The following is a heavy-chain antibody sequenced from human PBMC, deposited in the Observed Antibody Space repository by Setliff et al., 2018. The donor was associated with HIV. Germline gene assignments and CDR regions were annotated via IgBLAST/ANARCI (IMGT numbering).Heavy chain of an antibody. D-gene: IGHD2-2*01. CDR3: TTKPPAADFQH. J-gene: IGHJ1*01. CDR2: IKSKTDGGTT. Sequence: PGGSLRLSCAASGFTFSNAWLSWVRQAPGKGLEWVGRIKSKTDGGTTDYAAPVKGRFTISRDDSKNKLYLQMNSLKTEDTAIYYCTTKPPAADFQHWGQGTLVTVS. V-gene: IGHV3-15*01. CDR1: GFTFSNAW.